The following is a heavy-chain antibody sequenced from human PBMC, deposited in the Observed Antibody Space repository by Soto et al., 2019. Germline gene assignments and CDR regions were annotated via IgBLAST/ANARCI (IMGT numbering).Heavy chain of an antibody. V-gene: IGHV3-23*01. CDR3: ARRLGDFWSGYYFP. Sequence: GGSLRLSCAASGFTFSSHAMSWVRQAPGKGLEWVSAISGSGGSTYYADSVKGRFTISRDNSKNTLYLQMNSLRAEDTAVYYCARRLGDFWSGYYFPWGQGTLVTVSS. D-gene: IGHD3-3*01. J-gene: IGHJ4*02. CDR2: ISGSGGST. CDR1: GFTFSSHA.